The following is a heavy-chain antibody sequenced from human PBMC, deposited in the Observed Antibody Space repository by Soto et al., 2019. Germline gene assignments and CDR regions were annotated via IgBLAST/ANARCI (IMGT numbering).Heavy chain of an antibody. CDR1: GYSFTSYW. Sequence: GESLKISCKGSGYSFTSYWIGWVRQMPGKGLEWMGIIYPGDSDTRYSPSFQGQVTISADKPISTAYLQWSSLKASDTAMYYCDREASTIFGVVKDYYYYYGMDVWGQGTTVTVSS. J-gene: IGHJ6*02. D-gene: IGHD3-3*01. CDR3: DREASTIFGVVKDYYYYYGMDV. V-gene: IGHV5-51*01. CDR2: IYPGDSDT.